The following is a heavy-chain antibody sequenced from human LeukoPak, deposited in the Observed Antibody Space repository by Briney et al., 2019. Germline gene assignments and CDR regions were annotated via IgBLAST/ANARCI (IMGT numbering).Heavy chain of an antibody. J-gene: IGHJ6*02. CDR3: ARDLRGYSYYYGMDV. CDR2: INPSGGST. Sequence: ASVNVSCKASGYTFTSYYMHWVRQAPGQGLEWMGIINPSGGSTSYAQKFQGRVTMTRDTSTGTVYMELSSLRSEDTAVYYCARDLRGYSYYYGMDVWGQGTTVTVSS. CDR1: GYTFTSYY. V-gene: IGHV1-46*01. D-gene: IGHD5-12*01.